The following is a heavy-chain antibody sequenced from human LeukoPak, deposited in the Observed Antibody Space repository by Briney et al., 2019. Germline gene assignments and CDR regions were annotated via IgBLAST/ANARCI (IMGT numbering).Heavy chain of an antibody. CDR3: ARDDSTYYDSSGYRYYYYMDV. D-gene: IGHD3-22*01. CDR2: IIPIFGTA. J-gene: IGHJ6*03. CDR1: GGTLSSYT. V-gene: IGHV1-69*05. Sequence: ASVKVSCKASGGTLSSYTFSWVRQAPGQGLEWMGGIIPIFGTANYAQKFQGRVTITTDESTSTAYMELSSLRSEDTAVYYCARDDSTYYDSSGYRYYYYMDVWGKGTTVTVSS.